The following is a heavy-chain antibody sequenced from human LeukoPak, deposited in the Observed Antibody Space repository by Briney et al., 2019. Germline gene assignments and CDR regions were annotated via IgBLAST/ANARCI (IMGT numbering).Heavy chain of an antibody. CDR2: IKPSSGGT. Sequence: ASVKVSRKASGYTFTGYYIHWVRQAPGQGLEWMGWIKPSSGGTNYAQNFQGRVTMTRDTSINTAYMKLSRLRSDDTAVYYCARDLMVRGPMDVWGKGTTVTVSS. D-gene: IGHD3-10*01. CDR3: ARDLMVRGPMDV. CDR1: GYTFTGYY. J-gene: IGHJ6*03. V-gene: IGHV1-2*02.